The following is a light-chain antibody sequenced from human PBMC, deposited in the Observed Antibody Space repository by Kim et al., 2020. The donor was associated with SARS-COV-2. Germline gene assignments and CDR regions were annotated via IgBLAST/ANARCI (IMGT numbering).Light chain of an antibody. CDR1: LSVSRK. CDR2: GAS. V-gene: IGKV3-15*01. CDR3: QQYNDWPVT. Sequence: EIVMTQSPDTLSVSPGERATLSCRASLSVSRKVAWYQQKPGQAPRLLIYGASTRATGVPATFSGSGSGTEFTLTISSLQSEDFALYYCQQYNDWPVTFGGGTKVDIK. J-gene: IGKJ4*01.